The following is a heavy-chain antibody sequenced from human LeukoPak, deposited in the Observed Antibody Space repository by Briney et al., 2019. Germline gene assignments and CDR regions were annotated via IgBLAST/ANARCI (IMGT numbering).Heavy chain of an antibody. Sequence: SETLSLTCTVSGGSISSSSYYWGWIRQPPGKGLEWIGSIYYSGSTNYNPSLKSRVTISLDTSKNQFSLKLSSVTAADTAVYYCARHGYDSSVQAEYFQHWGQGTLLTVSS. J-gene: IGHJ1*01. CDR3: ARHGYDSSVQAEYFQH. D-gene: IGHD3-22*01. CDR2: IYYSGST. CDR1: GGSISSSSYY. V-gene: IGHV4-39*07.